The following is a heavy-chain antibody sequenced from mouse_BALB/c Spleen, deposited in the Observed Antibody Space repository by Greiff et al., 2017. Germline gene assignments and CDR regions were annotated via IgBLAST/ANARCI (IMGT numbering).Heavy chain of an antibody. CDR1: GYSITSGYY. CDR2: ISYDGSN. V-gene: IGHV3-6*02. Sequence: EVQLQESGPGLVKPSQSLSLTCSVTGYSITSGYYWNWIRQFPGNKLEWMGYISYDGSNNYNPSLKNRISITRDTSKNQFFLKLNSVTTEDTATYYCARDPGLRREGFAYWGQGTLVTVSA. CDR3: ARDPGLRREGFAY. J-gene: IGHJ3*01. D-gene: IGHD2-2*01.